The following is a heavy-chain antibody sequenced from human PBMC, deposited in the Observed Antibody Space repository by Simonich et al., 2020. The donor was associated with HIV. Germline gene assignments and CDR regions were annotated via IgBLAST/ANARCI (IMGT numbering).Heavy chain of an antibody. D-gene: IGHD4-17*01. CDR3: ARRHPTTVTTPYFDY. J-gene: IGHJ4*02. V-gene: IGHV4-34*01. CDR2: INHSGST. Sequence: QVQLQQWGAGLLKPSETLSLTCAVYGGSFSGNYWSWNRQPPGKGLGWIGKINHSGSTNYNPSLKSRVTISVDTSKNQFSLKLSSVTAADTAVYYCARRHPTTVTTPYFDYWGQGTLVTVSS. CDR1: GGSFSGNY.